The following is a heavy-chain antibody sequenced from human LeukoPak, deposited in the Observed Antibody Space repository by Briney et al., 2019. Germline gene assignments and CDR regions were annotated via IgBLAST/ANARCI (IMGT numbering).Heavy chain of an antibody. Sequence: ASVKVSCKASGYTLTSYDINWVRQATGQGLEWMGWMNPNSGNTGYAQKFQGRVTITRNTSISTAYMELSSLRSEDTAVYYCARTPSRYCSSTSCYHNWFDPWGQGTLVTVSS. V-gene: IGHV1-8*03. CDR3: ARTPSRYCSSTSCYHNWFDP. CDR1: GYTLTSYD. J-gene: IGHJ5*02. D-gene: IGHD2-2*01. CDR2: MNPNSGNT.